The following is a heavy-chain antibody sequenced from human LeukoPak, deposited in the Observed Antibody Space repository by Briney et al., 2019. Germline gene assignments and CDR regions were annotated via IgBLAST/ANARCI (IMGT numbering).Heavy chain of an antibody. D-gene: IGHD3-10*01. CDR3: ARLRWSSYGSGSYYNGKYYFDY. CDR2: INHSGST. CDR1: GGSFSGYY. J-gene: IGHJ4*02. V-gene: IGHV4-34*01. Sequence: PSETLSLTCAVYGGSFSGYYWSWIRQPPGKGLEWIGEINHSGSTNYNPSLKSRVTISVDTSKNQFSLKLSSATAADTAVYYCARLRWSSYGSGSYYNGKYYFDYWGQGTLVTVSS.